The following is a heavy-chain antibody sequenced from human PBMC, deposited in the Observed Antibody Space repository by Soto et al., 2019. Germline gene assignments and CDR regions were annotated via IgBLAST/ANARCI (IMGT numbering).Heavy chain of an antibody. CDR1: GYTFTSYG. Sequence: QFQLVQSGAEVKKPGASVKVSCKASGYTFTSYGISWVRQAPGQGLEWMGWISAYNGNTNYAEKLQGRVTMTTDTATSTAYMELRSLSSDDPAVYYCASVRRNALDIWGQGPMVTFSS. J-gene: IGHJ3*02. V-gene: IGHV1-18*01. CDR2: ISAYNGNT. CDR3: ASVRRNALDI. D-gene: IGHD4-17*01.